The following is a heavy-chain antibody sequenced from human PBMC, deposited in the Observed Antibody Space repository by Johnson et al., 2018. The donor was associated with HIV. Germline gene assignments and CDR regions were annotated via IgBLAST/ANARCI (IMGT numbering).Heavy chain of an antibody. D-gene: IGHD6-19*01. J-gene: IGHJ3*02. CDR1: GFTFSSYD. V-gene: IGHV3-30*02. Sequence: QVQLVESGGGLVQPGGSLRLSCAASGFTFSSYDMHWVRQATGKGLEWVAFIRYDGSNKYYVDSVKGRFTISRDNSKNTLYLQMNSLRAEDTAVYYCAKAYSSGWWALDIWGLGAMVTVSS. CDR3: AKAYSSGWWALDI. CDR2: IRYDGSNK.